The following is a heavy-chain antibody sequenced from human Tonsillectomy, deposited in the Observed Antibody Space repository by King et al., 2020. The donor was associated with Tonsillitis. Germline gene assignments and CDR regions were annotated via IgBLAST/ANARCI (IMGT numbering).Heavy chain of an antibody. V-gene: IGHV3-33*08. CDR3: ARALCGGDCYHLDY. D-gene: IGHD2-21*02. Sequence: VQLVESGGGVVQPGRSLRLSCAASGFTFSSYGMHWVRQAPGKGLEWVAVIWYDGSNKYYADSVKGRFTISRDNSKNTLYLQMNSLRAEDTAVYYCARALCGGDCYHLDYWGQGTLVTVSS. J-gene: IGHJ4*02. CDR2: IWYDGSNK. CDR1: GFTFSSYG.